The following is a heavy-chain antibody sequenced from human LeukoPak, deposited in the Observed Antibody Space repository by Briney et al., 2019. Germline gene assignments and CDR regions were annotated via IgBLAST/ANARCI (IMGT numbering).Heavy chain of an antibody. Sequence: GGSLRLSCAASGFTFSSYSMNWVRQAPGKGLEWVSSISSSSSYIYYADSVKGRFTISRDNAKNSLYLQMNSLRAEDTAVYYCARAWDIVVVTAPWYFDYWGQGTLVTVSS. D-gene: IGHD2-21*02. CDR1: GFTFSSYS. V-gene: IGHV3-21*01. CDR3: ARAWDIVVVTAPWYFDY. J-gene: IGHJ4*02. CDR2: ISSSSSYI.